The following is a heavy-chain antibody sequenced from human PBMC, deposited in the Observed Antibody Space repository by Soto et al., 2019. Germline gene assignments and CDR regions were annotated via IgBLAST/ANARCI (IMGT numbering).Heavy chain of an antibody. D-gene: IGHD3-9*01. CDR1: GFTFSSYA. V-gene: IGHV3-30-3*01. Sequence: QVQLVESGGGVVQPGRSLRLSCAASGFTFSSYAMHWVRQAPGKGLEWVAVISYDGSNKYYADSVKGRFTISRDNSKNTLYLQMNSLRAEDTAVYYCARERLRYFDWLTHYFDYWGQGTLVTVSS. J-gene: IGHJ4*02. CDR2: ISYDGSNK. CDR3: ARERLRYFDWLTHYFDY.